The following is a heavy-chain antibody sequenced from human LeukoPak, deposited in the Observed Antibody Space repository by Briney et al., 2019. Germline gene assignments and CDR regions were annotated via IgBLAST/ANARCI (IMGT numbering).Heavy chain of an antibody. CDR1: GGSISSYY. Sequence: SETLSLTCTVSGGSISSYYWSWIRQPPGKGLEWIGYIYYSGSTYYNPSLKSRVAISVDTSKNQFSLTVSSVTAADTAVYYCTRDVPRSSGYPDNWGQGTLVTVSS. D-gene: IGHD3-22*01. J-gene: IGHJ4*02. CDR3: TRDVPRSSGYPDN. V-gene: IGHV4-59*12. CDR2: IYYSGST.